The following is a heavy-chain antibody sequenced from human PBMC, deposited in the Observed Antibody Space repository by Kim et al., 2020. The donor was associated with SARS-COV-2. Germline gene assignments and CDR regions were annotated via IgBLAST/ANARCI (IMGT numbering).Heavy chain of an antibody. V-gene: IGHV3-33*01. CDR1: GFTFSSYG. Sequence: GGSLRLSCAASGFTFSSYGMHWVRQAPGKGLEWVAVIWYDGSNKYYADSVKGRFTISRDNSKNTLYLQMNSLRAEDTAVYYCAREELNSIAAAGTDYWGQGTLVTVSS. CDR3: AREELNSIAAAGTDY. D-gene: IGHD6-13*01. J-gene: IGHJ4*02. CDR2: IWYDGSNK.